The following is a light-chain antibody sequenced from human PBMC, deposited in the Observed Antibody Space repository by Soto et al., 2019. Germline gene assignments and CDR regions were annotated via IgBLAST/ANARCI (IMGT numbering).Light chain of an antibody. CDR3: QQFHNFPPT. V-gene: IGKV1-33*01. CDR1: QDISNY. Sequence: DIQMTQSPSSLSASVGDRVTITCQASQDISNYLNWYQQKPGKPPNLLIYDASTLKSGVPSRFSGSRSGTNFTFTITSLQPEDIATYYFQQFHNFPPTFGPGNKV. J-gene: IGKJ3*01. CDR2: DAS.